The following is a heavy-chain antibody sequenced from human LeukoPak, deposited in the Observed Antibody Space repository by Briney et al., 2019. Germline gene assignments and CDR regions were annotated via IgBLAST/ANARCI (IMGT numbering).Heavy chain of an antibody. CDR2: ISPDGSST. Sequence: GGSLRLSCATSGFTFSSYWMHWVRQAPGKGLVWVSRISPDGSSTNYADSVKGRFTISRDNAKNTLYLQMNSLRAEDTAVYYCAGWDYQHEPHSDYWGQGTLVTVSS. D-gene: IGHD1-7*01. J-gene: IGHJ4*02. CDR1: GFTFSSYW. CDR3: AGWDYQHEPHSDY. V-gene: IGHV3-74*01.